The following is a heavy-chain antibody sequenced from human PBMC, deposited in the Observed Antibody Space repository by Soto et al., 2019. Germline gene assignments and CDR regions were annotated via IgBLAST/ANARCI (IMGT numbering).Heavy chain of an antibody. CDR3: VKDFGSGYLQVGADL. CDR1: GFAFSSRG. J-gene: IGHJ5*02. D-gene: IGHD2-15*01. CDR2: ISYDGRNE. V-gene: IGHV3-30*18. Sequence: PGGSLRLSCRASGFAFSSRGMHWVRQAPGKGLEWVALISYDGRNEKYAESLKGRFTISRDNSESTLYLQMNGLRPEDAAVYYCVKDFGSGYLQVGADLWGQGTQVTVSS.